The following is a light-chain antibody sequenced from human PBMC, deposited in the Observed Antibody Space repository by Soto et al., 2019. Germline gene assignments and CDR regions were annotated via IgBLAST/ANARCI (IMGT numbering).Light chain of an antibody. Sequence: EIVLTQSPGTLSLSPGERATLSCRASQSVTSSYLAGYQQKPGQAPSLLIYGASSRATGIPDRFSGSASGTDLTFTISRLETEDFSVYYCQLYVGSPPYTFGQETKLQIK. CDR2: GAS. CDR3: QLYVGSPPYT. CDR1: QSVTSSY. J-gene: IGKJ2*01. V-gene: IGKV3-20*01.